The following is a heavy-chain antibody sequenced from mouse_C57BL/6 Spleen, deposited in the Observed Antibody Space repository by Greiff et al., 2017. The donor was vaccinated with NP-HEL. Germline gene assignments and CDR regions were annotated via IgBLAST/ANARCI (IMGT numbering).Heavy chain of an antibody. Sequence: VPLQQPGAELVMPGASVQLSCKASGYTFTSYWMHWVKPRPGQGLEWIREIDPSCSYTNYNQKFKGKSTLTVDKPSSTAYMQLSSLTSEDSAVYYCATNSRWLLDYWGQGTTLTVSS. CDR3: ATNSRWLLDY. J-gene: IGHJ2*01. D-gene: IGHD2-3*01. CDR1: GYTFTSYW. V-gene: IGHV1-69*01. CDR2: IDPSCSYT.